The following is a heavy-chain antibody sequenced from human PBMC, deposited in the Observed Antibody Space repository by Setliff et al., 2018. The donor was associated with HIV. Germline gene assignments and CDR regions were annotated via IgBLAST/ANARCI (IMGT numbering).Heavy chain of an antibody. CDR3: ARGVPVLRYFDWLSRLGY. D-gene: IGHD3-9*01. Sequence: ASVKVSCKASGYTFTSYYMHWVRQAPGQGLEWMGIINPSGGSTSYAQKFQGRVTMTRDTSTSTVYMELSSLRSEDTAVYYCARGVPVLRYFDWLSRLGYWGHGTLVTVSS. J-gene: IGHJ4*01. V-gene: IGHV1-46*01. CDR1: GYTFTSYY. CDR2: INPSGGST.